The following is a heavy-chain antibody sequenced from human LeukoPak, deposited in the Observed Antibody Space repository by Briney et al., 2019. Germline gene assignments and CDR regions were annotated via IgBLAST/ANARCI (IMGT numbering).Heavy chain of an antibody. CDR3: ARDLQDGVPTGY. Sequence: GGSLRLSCAASGFTFSDYWMTWVRQAPGKGPEWVGNIKKDGSEKYYVESLKGRFTISRDNVKNSLYLQMNSLRVEDTAVYYCARDLQDGVPTGYWGQGTLVIVS. CDR2: IKKDGSEK. D-gene: IGHD4-17*01. V-gene: IGHV3-7*01. J-gene: IGHJ4*02. CDR1: GFTFSDYW.